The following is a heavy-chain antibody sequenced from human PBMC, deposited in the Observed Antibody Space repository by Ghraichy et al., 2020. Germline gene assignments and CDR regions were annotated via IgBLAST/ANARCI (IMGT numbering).Heavy chain of an antibody. D-gene: IGHD2-2*01. J-gene: IGHJ4*02. CDR2: MNPNNGNT. CDR3: ARGPLSGYCTSSSCYINY. V-gene: IGHV1-8*01. Sequence: ASVKVSCKASGYIFTSYDMNWVRQATGQGLEWMGWMNPNNGNTGYAPKFQGRITMTRSTSISTAYMELSSLRSEDTAVYYCARGPLSGYCTSSSCYINYWGQGTLVTVSS. CDR1: GYIFTSYD.